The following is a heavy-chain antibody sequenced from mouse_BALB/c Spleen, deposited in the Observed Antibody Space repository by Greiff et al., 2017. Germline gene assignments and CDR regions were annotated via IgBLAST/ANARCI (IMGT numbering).Heavy chain of an antibody. CDR3: TSGYYVFDY. J-gene: IGHJ2*01. CDR2: IYPSDSYT. D-gene: IGHD2-3*01. V-gene: IGHV1-69*02. Sequence: VQLQQPGAELVRPGASVKLSCKASGYTFTSYWINWVKQRPGQGLEWIGNIYPSDSYTNYNQKFKDKATLTVDKSSSTAYMQLSSPTSEDSAVYYCTSGYYVFDYWGQGTTLTVSS. CDR1: GYTFTSYW.